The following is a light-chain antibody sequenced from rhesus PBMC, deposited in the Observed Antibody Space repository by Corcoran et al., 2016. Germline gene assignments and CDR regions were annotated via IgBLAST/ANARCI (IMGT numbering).Light chain of an antibody. J-gene: IGKJ3*01. V-gene: IGKV1-33*02. CDR3: QQGYSTPFT. Sequence: DIQMSQSPSSLSASVGDKVTITCRASQGISNALAWYQQKPGKAPKLLIYAASSLERGVPSRCSGSRSGTDFTLTISSLQPEDFATYYCQQGYSTPFTFGPGTKLDIK. CDR2: AAS. CDR1: QGISNA.